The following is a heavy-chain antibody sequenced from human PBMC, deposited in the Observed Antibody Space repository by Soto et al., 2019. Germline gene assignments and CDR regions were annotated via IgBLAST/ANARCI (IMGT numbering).Heavy chain of an antibody. D-gene: IGHD6-13*01. CDR2: IRSKANSYAT. V-gene: IGHV3-73*01. CDR3: TSSSSWGYYYYGMDV. Sequence: GSLRLSCAASGFTFSGSAMHWVRQASGKGLEWVGRIRSKANSYATAYAASVKGRFTISRDDSKNTAYLQMNSLKTEDTAVYYCTSSSSWGYYYYGMDVWGQGTTVTVSS. CDR1: GFTFSGSA. J-gene: IGHJ6*02.